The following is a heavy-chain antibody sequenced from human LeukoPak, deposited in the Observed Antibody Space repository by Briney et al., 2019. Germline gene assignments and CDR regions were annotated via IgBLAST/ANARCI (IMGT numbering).Heavy chain of an antibody. D-gene: IGHD4-17*01. V-gene: IGHV4-39*07. Sequence: SETLSLTCTVSGDSISSSSYYWGWVRQPPGKGLEWIGSIYYSGSTYYNPSLKSRVTISVDTSKNQFSLKVSSVTAADTGVYYCASKSTDHGELRFDYWGQGTLVTVSS. CDR2: IYYSGST. J-gene: IGHJ4*02. CDR1: GDSISSSSYY. CDR3: ASKSTDHGELRFDY.